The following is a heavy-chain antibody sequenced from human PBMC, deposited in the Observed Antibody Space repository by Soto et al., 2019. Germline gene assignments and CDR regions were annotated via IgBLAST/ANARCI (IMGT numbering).Heavy chain of an antibody. CDR1: GFTFSSYS. V-gene: IGHV3-21*01. J-gene: IGHJ4*02. Sequence: EVQLVESGGGLVKPGGSLRLSCAASGFTFSSYSMNWVRQAPGKGLEWVSSISSSSSYIYYADSVKGRFTISRDNAKNSLYLQMNSLRAEDTAVYYCARDLKIVVVTATPSYFDYWGQGTLVTVSS. CDR3: ARDLKIVVVTATPSYFDY. CDR2: ISSSSSYI. D-gene: IGHD2-21*02.